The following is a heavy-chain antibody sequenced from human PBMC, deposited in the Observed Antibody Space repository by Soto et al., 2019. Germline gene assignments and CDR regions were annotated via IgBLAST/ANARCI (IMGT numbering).Heavy chain of an antibody. CDR2: IYYSGST. CDR3: ARRTTDKAAYYMDV. CDR1: GGSISSYY. J-gene: IGHJ6*03. D-gene: IGHD2-2*01. V-gene: IGHV4-59*08. Sequence: PSETLSLTCTVSGGSISSYYWSWIRQPPGKGLEWIGYIYYSGSTNYNPSLKSRVTISVDTSKNQFSLKLSSVTAADTAVYYCARRTTDKAAYYMDVWGKGTTVTVSS.